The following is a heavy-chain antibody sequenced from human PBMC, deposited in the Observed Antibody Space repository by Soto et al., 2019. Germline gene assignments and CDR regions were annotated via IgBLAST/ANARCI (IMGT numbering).Heavy chain of an antibody. Sequence: QVQLVESGGGVVQPGRSLRLSCAASGFTFSSYAMHWVRQAPGKGLEWVAVISYDGSNKYYADSVKGRFTISRDNSKNTLYLQMNSLRAEDMAVYYCARTPYYYDSSGFDYWGQGTLVTVSS. CDR2: ISYDGSNK. D-gene: IGHD3-22*01. V-gene: IGHV3-30-3*01. CDR1: GFTFSSYA. CDR3: ARTPYYYDSSGFDY. J-gene: IGHJ4*02.